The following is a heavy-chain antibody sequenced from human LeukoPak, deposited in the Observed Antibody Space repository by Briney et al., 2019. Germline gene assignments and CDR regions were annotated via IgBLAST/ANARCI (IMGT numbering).Heavy chain of an antibody. Sequence: ASVKVSCKASGGTFSSYAISWVRQAPGQGLEWMGGFDPEDGETIYAQKFQGRVTMTEDTSTDTAYMELSSLRSEDTAVYYCARGSAAGNWGQGTLVTVSS. V-gene: IGHV1-24*01. CDR2: FDPEDGET. CDR1: GGTFSSYA. J-gene: IGHJ4*02. D-gene: IGHD6-13*01. CDR3: ARGSAAGN.